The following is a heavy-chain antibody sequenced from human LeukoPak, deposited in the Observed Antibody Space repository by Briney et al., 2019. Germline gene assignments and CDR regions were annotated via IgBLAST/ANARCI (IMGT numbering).Heavy chain of an antibody. CDR1: GGSFSGYY. V-gene: IGHV4-34*01. CDR2: INHSGST. D-gene: IGHD6-13*01. J-gene: IGHJ3*02. CDR3: ARAAAGFRGYAFDI. Sequence: SETLSLTCAVYGGSFSGYYWSWIRQPPGKGLEWIGEINHSGSTNYNPSLKSRVTISVDTSKNQFSLTLSSVTAADTAVYYCARAAAGFRGYAFDIGGQGTMVTVSS.